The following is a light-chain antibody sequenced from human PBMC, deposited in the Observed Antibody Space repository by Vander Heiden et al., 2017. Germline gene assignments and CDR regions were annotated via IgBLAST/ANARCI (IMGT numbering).Light chain of an antibody. CDR2: GAS. CDR3: QQYNNWWT. CDR1: QSVSSN. V-gene: IGKV3-15*01. Sequence: SCRASQSVSSNLAWYQQKPGQAPRLLIYGASTRATGIPARFSGSGSGTEFTLTISSLQSEDFAVYYWQQYNNWWTFGQGTKVEIK. J-gene: IGKJ1*01.